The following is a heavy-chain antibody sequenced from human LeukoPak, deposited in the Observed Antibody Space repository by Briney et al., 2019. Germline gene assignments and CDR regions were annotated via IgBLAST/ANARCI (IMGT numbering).Heavy chain of an antibody. J-gene: IGHJ4*02. D-gene: IGHD3-10*01. Sequence: GGSLRLSCAASGFTFSSYAMSWVRQAPGKGLEWVSAISGSGGSTYYADSVKGWLTISRDNSKNTLYLQMNSLRAEDTAVYYCAKDDNYYGSGSYQDYWGQGTLVTVSS. V-gene: IGHV3-23*01. CDR2: ISGSGGST. CDR3: AKDDNYYGSGSYQDY. CDR1: GFTFSSYA.